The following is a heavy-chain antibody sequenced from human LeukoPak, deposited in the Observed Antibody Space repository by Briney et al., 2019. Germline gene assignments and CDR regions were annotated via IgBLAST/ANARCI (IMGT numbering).Heavy chain of an antibody. J-gene: IGHJ4*02. V-gene: IGHV4-39*07. CDR3: ARGGWNKFDY. CDR2: IYYSGST. CDR1: GGSISSSSYY. Sequence: SETLYLTCTVSGGSISSSSYYWGWIRQPPGKGLEWIGSIYYSGSTYYNPSLKSRVTISVDTSKNQFSLKLSSVTAADTAVYYCARGGWNKFDYWGQGTLVTVSS. D-gene: IGHD3-22*01.